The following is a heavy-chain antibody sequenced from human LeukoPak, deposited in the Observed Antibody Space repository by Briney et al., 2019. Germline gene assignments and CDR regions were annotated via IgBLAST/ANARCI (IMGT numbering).Heavy chain of an antibody. CDR2: INTNSGGT. Sequence: GASVKVSCKASGYTFTDYYLHWVRQGPGQRLGWMGRINTNSGGTNYAPKFQGRVTMTRDTSISTAYMELSSLKFDDTAVYYCAPATHIFDHWGQGTLVTVSS. J-gene: IGHJ4*02. CDR3: APATHIFDH. V-gene: IGHV1-2*06. CDR1: GYTFTDYY.